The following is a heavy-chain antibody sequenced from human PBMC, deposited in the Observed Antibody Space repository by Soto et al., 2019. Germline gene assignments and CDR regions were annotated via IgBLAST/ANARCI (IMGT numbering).Heavy chain of an antibody. CDR3: ARAVRGDYYDSSGYYHNWFDP. CDR2: IIPIFGTA. V-gene: IGHV1-69*13. Sequence: ASVKVSCKASGGTFSSYAISWVRQAPGQGLEWMGGIIPIFGTANYAQKFQGRVTITADESTSTAYMELSSLRSEDTAVYYCARAVRGDYYDSSGYYHNWFDPWGQGTLVTVSS. J-gene: IGHJ5*02. D-gene: IGHD3-22*01. CDR1: GGTFSSYA.